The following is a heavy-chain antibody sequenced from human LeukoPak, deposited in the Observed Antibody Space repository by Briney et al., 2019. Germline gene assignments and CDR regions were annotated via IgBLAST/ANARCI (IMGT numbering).Heavy chain of an antibody. V-gene: IGHV3-30*18. CDR2: ISYDGSNK. J-gene: IGHJ4*02. CDR3: AKDEMRYFDWLLQAFDY. Sequence: GRSLRLSCAASGFTFSSYGMHWVRQAPGKGLEWVAVISYDGSNKYYADSVKGRFTISRDNSKNTPYLQMNSLRAEDTAVYYCAKDEMRYFDWLLQAFDYWGQGTLVTVSS. CDR1: GFTFSSYG. D-gene: IGHD3-9*01.